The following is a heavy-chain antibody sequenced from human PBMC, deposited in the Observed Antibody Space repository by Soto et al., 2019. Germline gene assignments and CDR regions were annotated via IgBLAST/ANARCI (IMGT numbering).Heavy chain of an antibody. J-gene: IGHJ4*02. CDR2: IYSGGST. CDR3: ATYTSLDY. CDR1: GFTVSNNY. Sequence: GGSLRLSCAASGFTVSNNYMSWVRQAPGKGLEWVSLIYSGGSTFYADSVKGRFTISRDNSKNTLFLQMNSLRAEDTAVYFCATYTSLDYWGQGTLVTVAS. D-gene: IGHD2-2*02. V-gene: IGHV3-53*01.